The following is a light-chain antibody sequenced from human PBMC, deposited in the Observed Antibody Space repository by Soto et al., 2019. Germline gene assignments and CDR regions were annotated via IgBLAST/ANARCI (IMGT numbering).Light chain of an antibody. CDR2: KAS. J-gene: IGKJ2*01. V-gene: IGKV1-5*03. CDR3: QQYDIWYT. Sequence: DIQMTQSPSSVSASVGDRVTITCRASQSISSWLAWYQQKPGKAPKLLIYKASILKSGVPSRFSGSGSGTEFTLTISSLQPDDFATYYCQQYDIWYTFGQGTNLEIK. CDR1: QSISSW.